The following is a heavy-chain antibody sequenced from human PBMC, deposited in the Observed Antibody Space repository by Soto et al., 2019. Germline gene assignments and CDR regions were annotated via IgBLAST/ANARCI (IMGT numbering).Heavy chain of an antibody. V-gene: IGHV3-11*01. CDR3: ARAIGGMVPTFDY. CDR1: EFTFSDYY. D-gene: IGHD3-16*01. J-gene: IGHJ4*02. Sequence: LRLSCAASEFTFSDYYMSWVRQAPGKGLEWVSYISNIFGSAKYYADSVKGRFTISRDNAKNSVYLQMNNLRAEDTAVYYCARAIGGMVPTFDYWGPGTLVTVSS. CDR2: ISNIFGSAK.